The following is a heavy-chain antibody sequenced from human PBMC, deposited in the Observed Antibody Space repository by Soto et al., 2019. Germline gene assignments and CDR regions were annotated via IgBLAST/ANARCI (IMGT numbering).Heavy chain of an antibody. CDR1: GFTFSGSA. J-gene: IGHJ3*02. V-gene: IGHV3-73*01. Sequence: GGSLRLSCAASGFTFSGSAMHWVRQASGKGLEWVGRIRSKGNSYATAYAASVKGRFTISRDDSKNTAYLQMNSLKTEDTAVYYCTRLLRDAFDIWGQGTMVTVSS. CDR3: TRLLRDAFDI. CDR2: IRSKGNSYAT.